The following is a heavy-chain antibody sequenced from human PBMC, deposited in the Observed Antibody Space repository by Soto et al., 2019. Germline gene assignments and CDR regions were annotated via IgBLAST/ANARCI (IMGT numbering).Heavy chain of an antibody. Sequence: ASVKVSCKASGYTFTIYDINWVRRATGQGLEWMGWMNPNSGNTGYAQKFQGRVTMTRNTSISTAYMELSSLRSEDTAVYYCAREHSSSWRFDYWGQGTLVTVSS. J-gene: IGHJ4*02. CDR1: GYTFTIYD. CDR2: MNPNSGNT. D-gene: IGHD6-13*01. V-gene: IGHV1-8*01. CDR3: AREHSSSWRFDY.